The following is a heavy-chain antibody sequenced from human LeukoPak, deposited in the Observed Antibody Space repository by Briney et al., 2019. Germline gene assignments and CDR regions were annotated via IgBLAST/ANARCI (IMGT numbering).Heavy chain of an antibody. CDR1: GFTFSSNW. V-gene: IGHV3-7*01. Sequence: GGSLRLSCAASGFTFSSNWLSWVRQAPGKGLEWVANINQDGSEEYYVDSVKGRFTISRDNAKNSLYLQMNSLRAEDTAVYYCARDTPETIVGATYWGQGTLVTVSS. D-gene: IGHD1-26*01. CDR2: INQDGSEE. CDR3: ARDTPETIVGATY. J-gene: IGHJ4*02.